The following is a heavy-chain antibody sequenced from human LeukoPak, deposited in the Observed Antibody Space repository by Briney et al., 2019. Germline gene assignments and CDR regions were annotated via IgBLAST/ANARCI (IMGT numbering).Heavy chain of an antibody. CDR3: ACKYGSGSYLTYYYDYGMDV. CDR2: MNPNSGNT. CDR1: GYTFTSYD. V-gene: IGHV1-8*01. D-gene: IGHD3-10*01. Sequence: ASVKVSCKASGYTFTSYDINGVRQATGQGLEWMGWMNPNSGNTGYAQKFQGRVTMTRNTSISTAYMELSSLRSEDTAVYYCACKYGSGSYLTYYYDYGMDVWGQGTTVTVYS. J-gene: IGHJ6*02.